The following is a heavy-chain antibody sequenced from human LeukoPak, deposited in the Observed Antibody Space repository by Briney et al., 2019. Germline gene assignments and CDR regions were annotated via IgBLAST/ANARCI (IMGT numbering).Heavy chain of an antibody. CDR3: ARGGTSPTYYYYMDV. J-gene: IGHJ6*03. D-gene: IGHD2-2*01. CDR1: GYTLIALS. Sequence: ASVKVSCKVSGYTLIALSIHWVRQAPGRGLEWMGGFDPEDGEKIYAQKFQGRFTMTEDTSTDTAYMELSSLRSDDTAVYYCARGGTSPTYYYYMDVWGKGTTVTVSS. V-gene: IGHV1-24*01. CDR2: FDPEDGEK.